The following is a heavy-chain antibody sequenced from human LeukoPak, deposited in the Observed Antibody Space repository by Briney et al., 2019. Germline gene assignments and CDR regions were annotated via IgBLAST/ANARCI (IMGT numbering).Heavy chain of an antibody. Sequence: PGGSLRLSCAASGXTFSSYGMHWVRQAPGKGLEWVALVSYDGGNKYYADSVKGRFTISRDNSKNTLYLQMYSLRAEDTAVYYRAKDRYCSSISCHSFDYWGQGTLVTVSS. V-gene: IGHV3-30*18. CDR3: AKDRYCSSISCHSFDY. CDR2: VSYDGGNK. CDR1: GXTFSSYG. J-gene: IGHJ4*02. D-gene: IGHD2-2*01.